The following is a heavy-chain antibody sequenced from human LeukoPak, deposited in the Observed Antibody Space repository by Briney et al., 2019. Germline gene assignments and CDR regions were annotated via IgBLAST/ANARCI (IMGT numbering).Heavy chain of an antibody. D-gene: IGHD3-22*01. J-gene: IGHJ4*02. CDR3: ARGYYFYDSSGPVSAY. CDR1: GGSFNIYY. V-gene: IGHV4-34*01. Sequence: PSETLSLTCAVYGGSFNIYYWSWIRQPPGKGLEWIGEINHSGSTNYNPSLKSRVSISVDKSKNQFSLKLSSVTDADTAVYYCARGYYFYDSSGPVSAYWGQGTLVTVSS. CDR2: INHSGST.